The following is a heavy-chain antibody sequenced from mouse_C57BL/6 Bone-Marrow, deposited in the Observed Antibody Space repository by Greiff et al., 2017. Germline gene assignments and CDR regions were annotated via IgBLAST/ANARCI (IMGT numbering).Heavy chain of an antibody. J-gene: IGHJ2*01. CDR2: ISDGGSYT. D-gene: IGHD6-2*01. Sequence: EVQLMESGGGLVKPGGSLKLSCAASGFTFSSYAMSWVRQTPETRLEWVATISDGGSYTYYPDNVKGRFTISRDNAKNNLYLQMSHLKSEDTAMYYCASLFKKGYWGQGTTLTVSS. CDR3: ASLFKKGY. CDR1: GFTFSSYA. V-gene: IGHV5-4*01.